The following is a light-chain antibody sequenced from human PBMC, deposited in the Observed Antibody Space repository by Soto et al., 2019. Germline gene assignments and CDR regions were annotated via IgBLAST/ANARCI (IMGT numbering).Light chain of an antibody. CDR3: QQFSSYSRT. Sequence: DIQRTQSPSTLSAYVGDRVTITCRASQSVNSWLAWYQQKPGRAPKLLIYSVSNLDSGVPSRFSGSGSGTEFTLTISSLQPDDFATYYCQQFSSYSRTFGQGTKVDIK. J-gene: IGKJ1*01. V-gene: IGKV1-5*01. CDR1: QSVNSW. CDR2: SVS.